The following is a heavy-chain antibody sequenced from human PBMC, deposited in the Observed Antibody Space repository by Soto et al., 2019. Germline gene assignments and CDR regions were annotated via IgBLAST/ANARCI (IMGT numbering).Heavy chain of an antibody. Sequence: GESLKISCAASGFTFSSYAMSWVRQAPGKGLEWVSAISGSGGSTYYADSVKGRFTISRDNSKNTLYLQMNSLRAEDTAVYYCAKDRASSSHDAFDIWGQGTMVTVSS. CDR2: ISGSGGST. J-gene: IGHJ3*02. D-gene: IGHD6-13*01. V-gene: IGHV3-23*01. CDR3: AKDRASSSHDAFDI. CDR1: GFTFSSYA.